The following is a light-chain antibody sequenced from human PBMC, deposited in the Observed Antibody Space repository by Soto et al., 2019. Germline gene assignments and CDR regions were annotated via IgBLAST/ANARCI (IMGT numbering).Light chain of an antibody. V-gene: IGKV3-11*01. CDR1: QSVSSY. J-gene: IGKJ2*01. CDR2: DAS. CDR3: QQRTNGGGGEYT. Sequence: EIVLTQSPATLSLSPGERATLSCRASQSVSSYLAWYQQKPGQAPRLLIYDASARATGIPARFSGSGSGTVLTVTLRSLRPAGFSVYCCQQRTNGGGGEYTFGQGTKLEIK.